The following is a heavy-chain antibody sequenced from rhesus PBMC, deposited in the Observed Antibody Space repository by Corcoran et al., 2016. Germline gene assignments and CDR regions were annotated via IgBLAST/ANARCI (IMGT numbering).Heavy chain of an antibody. CDR3: ARQYSWNNFRFDV. J-gene: IGHJ5-1*01. CDR1: GYSISSGYY. V-gene: IGHV4-99*01. D-gene: IGHD1-20*01. Sequence: QVQLQESGPGLVKPSETLSLPCAVSGYSISSGYYLGRFRHPPGKGLEYIGYISGSSGSTYNKPSLKSRVTISKDTSKNQFSLKLSSVTAADTAVYYCARQYSWNNFRFDVWGPGVLVTVSS. CDR2: ISGSSGST.